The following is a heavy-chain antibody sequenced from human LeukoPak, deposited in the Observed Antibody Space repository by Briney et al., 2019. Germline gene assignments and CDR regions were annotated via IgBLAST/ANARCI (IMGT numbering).Heavy chain of an antibody. J-gene: IGHJ4*02. D-gene: IGHD6-19*01. CDR1: GFTFSSYG. CDR3: AKFRESSSGWSPPD. CDR2: IRYDGSNK. Sequence: GGFLRLSCAASGFTFSSYGMHWVRQAPGKGLEWVAFIRYDGSNKYYADSVKGRFTISRDNSKNTLYLQMNSLRAEDTAVYYCAKFRESSSGWSPPDWGQGTLVTVSS. V-gene: IGHV3-30*02.